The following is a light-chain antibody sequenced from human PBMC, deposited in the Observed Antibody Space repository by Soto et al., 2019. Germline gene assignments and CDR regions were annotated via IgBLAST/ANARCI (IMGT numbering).Light chain of an antibody. CDR2: GAS. CDR3: QQLQRTPFT. Sequence: QLTQSPSSLSASVGDRVTITCRASQGISRYLAWYQQRAGKAPKLLIYGASTLQSGVPSRFSVSGSGTEFTLTISSLQPEDFATYHCQQLQRTPFTFGPGTTVDV. CDR1: QGISRY. J-gene: IGKJ3*01. V-gene: IGKV1-9*01.